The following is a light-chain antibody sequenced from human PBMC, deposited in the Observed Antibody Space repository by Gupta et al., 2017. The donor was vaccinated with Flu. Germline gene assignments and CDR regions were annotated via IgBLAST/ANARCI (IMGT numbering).Light chain of an antibody. Sequence: ATLSLSPGERATLSFMASPSVSTYLDWYPHKPGQAPRLLIYDASNRATGIPARFSGSGSGTDFTLTISSLEPEDLAVYYCQQRSNWPQLTFGGGTKVEIK. CDR2: DAS. V-gene: IGKV3-11*01. CDR1: PSVSTY. CDR3: QQRSNWPQLT. J-gene: IGKJ4*01.